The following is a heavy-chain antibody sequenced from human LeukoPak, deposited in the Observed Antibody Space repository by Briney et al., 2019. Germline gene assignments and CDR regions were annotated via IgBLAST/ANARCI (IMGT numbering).Heavy chain of an antibody. Sequence: PGGSLRLSCAASGFTFSSYAMSWVRQAPGKGLEWVSMITSGGGSTHHADSVKGRFTISRDNSKNTLYPQMTSLRAEDTAVYYCTKDHPDCRGTSCLLFDSWGQGTLVTVSS. J-gene: IGHJ4*02. D-gene: IGHD2-2*01. CDR3: TKDHPDCRGTSCLLFDS. CDR1: GFTFSSYA. CDR2: ITSGGGST. V-gene: IGHV3-23*01.